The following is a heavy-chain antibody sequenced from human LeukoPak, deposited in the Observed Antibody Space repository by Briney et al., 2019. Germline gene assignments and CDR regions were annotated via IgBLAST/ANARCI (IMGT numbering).Heavy chain of an antibody. V-gene: IGHV3-7*01. J-gene: IGHJ4*02. CDR2: IKQDGSEK. CDR3: ARGRYCSGGSCHYFDY. CDR1: GFTFNSYW. Sequence: PGGSLRLSXAVSGFTFNSYWMSWVRQAPGKGLEWMANIKQDGSEKFYVDSVKGRFTISRDNARNSLYLQMNSLRADDTAVYYCARGRYCSGGSCHYFDYWGQGTLVTVSS. D-gene: IGHD2-15*01.